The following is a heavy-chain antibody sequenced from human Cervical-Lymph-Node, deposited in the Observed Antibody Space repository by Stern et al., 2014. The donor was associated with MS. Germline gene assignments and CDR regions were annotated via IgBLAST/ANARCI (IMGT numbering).Heavy chain of an antibody. D-gene: IGHD2-21*01. V-gene: IGHV3-11*01. CDR1: GFSFSDHY. CDR2: ISGGGTFV. Sequence: VQLEESGGGLVKPGGSLRLSCVASGFSFSDHYMRWIRQAPGKGLECISYISGGGTFVNYADSVKGRFTISRDNAKDSLYLQMDSLRAEDTAVYYCSREPRLTDYWGQGTLVSVSS. CDR3: SREPRLTDY. J-gene: IGHJ4*02.